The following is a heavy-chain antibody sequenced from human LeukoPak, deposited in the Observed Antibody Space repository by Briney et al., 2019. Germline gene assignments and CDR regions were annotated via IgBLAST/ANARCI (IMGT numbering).Heavy chain of an antibody. J-gene: IGHJ3*01. D-gene: IGHD5-18*01. CDR3: ARDQGDNSYGYYAIWYAFDV. V-gene: IGHV1-69*04. Sequence: ASVKVSCKASGGTLNNYAISWVRQAPGQGLEWMGRIVPILGIANYAQEFQGRLIITADKATSSAYMELSSLRSEDTAVYYCARDQGDNSYGYYAIWYAFDVWGQGTMVTVSS. CDR1: GGTLNNYA. CDR2: IVPILGIA.